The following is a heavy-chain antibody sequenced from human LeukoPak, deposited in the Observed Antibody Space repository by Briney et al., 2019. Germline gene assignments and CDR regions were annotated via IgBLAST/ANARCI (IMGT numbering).Heavy chain of an antibody. D-gene: IGHD6-19*01. J-gene: IGHJ4*02. CDR3: ARSGSSGPPLDY. CDR2: IYYSGST. CDR1: GGSISSYY. Sequence: SETLSLTCTVSGGSISSYYWSWIRQPPGKGLEWIGYIYYSGSTNYNPSLKSRVTISVDTSKNQFSLKLSSVTAADTAVYYCARSGSSGPPLDYWGQGTLVTVSS. V-gene: IGHV4-59*01.